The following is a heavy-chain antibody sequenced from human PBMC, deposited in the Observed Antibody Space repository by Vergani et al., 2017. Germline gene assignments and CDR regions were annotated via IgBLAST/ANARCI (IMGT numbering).Heavy chain of an antibody. J-gene: IGHJ6*02. CDR1: GFTFNHYA. Sequence: EVNLVESGGGLVKPGGSLRVSCAASGFTFNHYAMNWVRQAPGKGLEWVSGISGSVGSTYYAGSVKGRFTISRDSSKNTLYLQMNSLSAGDTAVYYCAKANPRNSGYDYLYYYHAMDVWGQGTTVTVSS. CDR2: ISGSVGST. CDR3: AKANPRNSGYDYLYYYHAMDV. V-gene: IGHV3-23*04. D-gene: IGHD5-12*01.